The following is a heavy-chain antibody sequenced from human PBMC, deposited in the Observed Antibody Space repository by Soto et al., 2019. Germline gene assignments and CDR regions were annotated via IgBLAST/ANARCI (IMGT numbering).Heavy chain of an antibody. J-gene: IGHJ4*02. CDR1: GGSVSSGSYY. Sequence: QVQLQESGPGLVKPSETLSLTCTVSGGSVSSGSYYWSWIRQPPGKGLEWVGYIYYSGSTNNYPSLTSRVTISVDTSKNQFSLKLSSVTAADTAVYYCARDESYCGGDCYSPVYWGQGTLVTVSS. D-gene: IGHD2-21*02. V-gene: IGHV4-61*01. CDR3: ARDESYCGGDCYSPVY. CDR2: IYYSGST.